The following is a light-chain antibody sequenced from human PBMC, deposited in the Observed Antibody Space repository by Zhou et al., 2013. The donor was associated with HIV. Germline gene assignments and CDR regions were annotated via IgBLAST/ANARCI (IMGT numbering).Light chain of an antibody. CDR2: DAS. CDR1: QSVPSTY. CDR3: QQYNRWPPLT. V-gene: IGKV3-15*01. Sequence: EMVLTQSPGTLSLSPGERATLSCRASQSVPSTYLAWYQQRPGQPPRLLIYDASTRATGVPVRFSGSGSGTDFTLTITSLQSEDVAVYYCQQYNRWPPLTFGGGTQVEIK. J-gene: IGKJ4*01.